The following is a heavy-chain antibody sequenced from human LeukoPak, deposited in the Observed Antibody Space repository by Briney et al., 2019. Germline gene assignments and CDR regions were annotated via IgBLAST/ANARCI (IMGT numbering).Heavy chain of an antibody. D-gene: IGHD3-22*01. V-gene: IGHV4-59*08. J-gene: IGHJ5*02. CDR2: IYHTGST. CDR3: ARVSVVITDNWFDP. Sequence: SETLFLTCTVSGDSISHHYWSWIRQPPGKGLECIGYIYHTGSTNYNPSLKSRVTISVDTSKNQFSLKLSSVTAADTAVYYCARVSVVITDNWFDPWGQGTLVTVSS. CDR1: GDSISHHY.